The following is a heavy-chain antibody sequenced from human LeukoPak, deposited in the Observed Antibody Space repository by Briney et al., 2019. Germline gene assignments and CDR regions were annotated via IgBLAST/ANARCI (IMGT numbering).Heavy chain of an antibody. D-gene: IGHD3-22*01. J-gene: IGHJ3*02. Sequence: GESLKISCEASGYSFRDYWVAWVRQMPGKGPECMGLIYPADSDTRYSPSFQGQVTISADKSISTAYLQWSSLKASDTAMYYCARLTVRGYYDSSGYPSDAFDIWGQGTMVTVSS. CDR3: ARLTVRGYYDSSGYPSDAFDI. CDR1: GYSFRDYW. V-gene: IGHV5-51*01. CDR2: IYPADSDT.